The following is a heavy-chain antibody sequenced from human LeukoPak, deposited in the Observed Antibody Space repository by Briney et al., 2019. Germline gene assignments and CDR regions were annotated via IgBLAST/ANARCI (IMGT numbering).Heavy chain of an antibody. V-gene: IGHV3-23*01. CDR1: GLTFSSYA. Sequence: PGGSLRLSCAASGLTFSSYAMSWVRQAPGKGLEWVSTISVSGGSTYYADSVKGRFTISRDNSKNTLYLQVNSLRAEDTAVYYCAKEGRPGDYYYGMDVWGQGTTVTVSS. CDR2: ISVSGGST. CDR3: AKEGRPGDYYYGMDV. J-gene: IGHJ6*02.